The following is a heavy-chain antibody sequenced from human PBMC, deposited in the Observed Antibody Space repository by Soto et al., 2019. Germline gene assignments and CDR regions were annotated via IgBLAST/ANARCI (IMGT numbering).Heavy chain of an antibody. J-gene: IGHJ6*02. Sequence: GESLKISCKGSGYSFTSYWIGWVRQMPGKGLEWMGIFYPGDSDTRYSPSFQGQVTILADKSISTAYLQWSSLKALDTAMYYCARHSYGDYVAYGMDVWGQGTTVTV. CDR1: GYSFTSYW. V-gene: IGHV5-51*01. CDR2: FYPGDSDT. CDR3: ARHSYGDYVAYGMDV. D-gene: IGHD4-17*01.